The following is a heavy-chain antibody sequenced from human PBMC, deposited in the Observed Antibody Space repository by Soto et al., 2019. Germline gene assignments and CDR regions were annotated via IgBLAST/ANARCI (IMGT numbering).Heavy chain of an antibody. CDR3: ARDVRNGGYFDY. J-gene: IGHJ4*02. D-gene: IGHD2-8*01. CDR2: ISVYNGNT. CDR1: GYTFNSYG. V-gene: IGHV1-18*01. Sequence: QVQLVQSGAEVKKPGASVKVSCKASGYTFNSYGISWVRQAPGQGLEWMGWISVYNGNTNYAQKVQGRVNMTTDTSTSTAYMELRSLRSDDTAVYYCARDVRNGGYFDYWGQGTVVTVSS.